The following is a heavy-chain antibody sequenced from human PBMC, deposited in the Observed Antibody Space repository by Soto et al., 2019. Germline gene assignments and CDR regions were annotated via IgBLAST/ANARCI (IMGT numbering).Heavy chain of an antibody. CDR2: TYYRSKWYN. V-gene: IGHV6-1*01. CDR3: AREGLWFGPERGMDV. J-gene: IGHJ6*02. CDR1: GDIVSSNSAA. Sequence: QTLSLTCAISGDIVSSNSAAWNWIRQSPTRGLEWLGRTYYRSKWYNDYAVSVKSRITINPDTSKNQFSLQLSSVTAADTAVYYCAREGLWFGPERGMDVWGQGTTVTVSS. D-gene: IGHD3-10*01.